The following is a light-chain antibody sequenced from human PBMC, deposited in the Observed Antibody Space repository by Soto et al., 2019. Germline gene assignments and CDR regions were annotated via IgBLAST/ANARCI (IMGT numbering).Light chain of an antibody. Sequence: QSVLTQPPSVSAARGQRVTISCTGSSSNIGAGYDVHRYQQLPGTAPKLLVSGDTNRPSGVPDRFSGSKSGTSAALAITGLRAEDEDDYYCQSFDSSLSGWVFGGGTKLTVL. CDR1: SSNIGAGYD. J-gene: IGLJ3*02. CDR3: QSFDSSLSGWV. V-gene: IGLV1-40*01. CDR2: GDT.